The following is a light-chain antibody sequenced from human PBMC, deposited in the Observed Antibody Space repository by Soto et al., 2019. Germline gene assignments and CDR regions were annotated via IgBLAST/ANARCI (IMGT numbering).Light chain of an antibody. CDR1: QSVSSGS. CDR2: GAS. J-gene: IGKJ2*01. CDR3: QQYGGSPFT. V-gene: IGKV3-20*01. Sequence: EIVLTQSPDTLSLSPGDRATLSCRASQSVSSGSLAWYQQEPGQAPRLLIYGASTRATGIPDRFSGSGSGTDFTLTISRLEPEDFAVYYCQQYGGSPFTLGRGSKLEIK.